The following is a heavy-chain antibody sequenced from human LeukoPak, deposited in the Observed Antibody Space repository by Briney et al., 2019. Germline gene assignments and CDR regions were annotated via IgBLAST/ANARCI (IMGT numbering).Heavy chain of an antibody. D-gene: IGHD3-22*01. CDR1: EFTLSTYA. CDR3: AIPPIVVVASLDY. V-gene: IGHV3-23*01. Sequence: GGSLRLSCTASEFTLSTYAISWVRQAPGKGLEWVSAISGSGGSTYYADSVKGRFTISRDNSKNTVYLQMNSLRTDDTAVYYCAIPPIVVVASLDYWGQGTLVTVSS. CDR2: ISGSGGST. J-gene: IGHJ4*02.